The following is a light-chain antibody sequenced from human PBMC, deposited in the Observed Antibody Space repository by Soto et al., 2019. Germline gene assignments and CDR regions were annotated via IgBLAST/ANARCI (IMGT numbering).Light chain of an antibody. J-gene: IGKJ1*01. CDR1: QSVSNN. CDR3: QQYNTGTRT. Sequence: EKEMRKSPATMSVSPGGRASLSCRASQSVSNNLAWYQQKPGQAPRLLIYGASTRANGIRDRFSGSGSGTEYTLTVSSLQSEDFAVYYCQQYNTGTRTFGQGTKVEIK. CDR2: GAS. V-gene: IGKV3-15*01.